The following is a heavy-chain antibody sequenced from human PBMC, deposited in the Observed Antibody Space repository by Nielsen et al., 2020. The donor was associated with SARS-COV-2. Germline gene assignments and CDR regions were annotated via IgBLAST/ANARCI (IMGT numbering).Heavy chain of an antibody. V-gene: IGHV3-7*01. CDR3: ASASAHV. J-gene: IGHJ3*01. Sequence: GALRLSCAASGFTFSSYWMSWVRQAPGKGLEWVANIKQDGSEKYYVDSVKGRFTISRDNAQSSLYLLMNNLRAEDTAVYYCASASAHVWGQGTMVTVSS. D-gene: IGHD3-16*01. CDR1: GFTFSSYW. CDR2: IKQDGSEK.